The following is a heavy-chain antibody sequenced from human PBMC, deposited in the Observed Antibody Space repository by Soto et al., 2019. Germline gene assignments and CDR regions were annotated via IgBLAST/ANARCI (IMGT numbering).Heavy chain of an antibody. CDR3: AIGFRWNTHGAHWFDP. Sequence: GASVKVSCKASGGRLSSYAISWVRQAPGQGLEWMGGIIPIFGTANYAQKFQGRVTITADESTSTAYMELSSLRSEDTAVYYCAIGFRWNTHGAHWFDPWGQGTLVTVSS. V-gene: IGHV1-69*13. D-gene: IGHD1-1*01. CDR1: GGRLSSYA. J-gene: IGHJ5*02. CDR2: IIPIFGTA.